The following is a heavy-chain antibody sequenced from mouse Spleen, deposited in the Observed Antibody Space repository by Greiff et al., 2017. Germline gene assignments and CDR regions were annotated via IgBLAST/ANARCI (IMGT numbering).Heavy chain of an antibody. CDR3: ASRGYDGAWFAY. J-gene: IGHJ3*01. Sequence: EVQLQQSGPELVKPGASVKISCKASGYTFTDYYMNWVKQSHGKSLEWIGDINPNNGGTSYNQKFKGKATLTVDKSSSTAYMELRSLTSEDSAVYYCASRGYDGAWFAYWGQGTLVTVSA. CDR2: INPNNGGT. V-gene: IGHV1-26*01. CDR1: GYTFTDYY. D-gene: IGHD2-2*01.